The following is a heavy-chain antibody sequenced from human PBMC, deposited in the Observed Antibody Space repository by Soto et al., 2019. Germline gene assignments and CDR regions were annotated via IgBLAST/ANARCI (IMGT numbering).Heavy chain of an antibody. CDR1: SGSISSPNW. CDR2: IYHSGST. Sequence: QVQLQESGPGLVKPSGTLSLTCAVTSGSISSPNWWSWVRQPPGKGLDWIGEIYHSGSTSCNPFQQRGVTIAGETSTVPFALRLTSVAAADAGVYYWSRQAPYGSVRIYDYRGQGRLITVSS. CDR3: SRQAPYGSVRIYDY. D-gene: IGHD3-10*01. J-gene: IGHJ4*02. V-gene: IGHV4-4*02.